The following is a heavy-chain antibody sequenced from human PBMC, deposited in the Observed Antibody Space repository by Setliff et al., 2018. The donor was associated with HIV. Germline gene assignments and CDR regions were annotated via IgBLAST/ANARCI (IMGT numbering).Heavy chain of an antibody. CDR3: AKDRSTAMVTPFDY. CDR1: GFPFDNYA. V-gene: IGHV3-9*01. D-gene: IGHD5-18*01. Sequence: GGSLRLSCVGSGFPFDNYAFHWVRQAPGKGLEWVSGISWNSGTIGYADSVKGRFTISRDNAKNSLYLQMNSLRGEDTAWYYCAKDRSTAMVTPFDYWGQGTLVTVSS. CDR2: ISWNSGTI. J-gene: IGHJ4*02.